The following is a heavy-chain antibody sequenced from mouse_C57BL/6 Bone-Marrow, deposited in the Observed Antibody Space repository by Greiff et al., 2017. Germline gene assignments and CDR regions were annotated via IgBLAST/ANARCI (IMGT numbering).Heavy chain of an antibody. V-gene: IGHV1-81*01. CDR3: ARFAAQATGY. Sequence: VQRVESGAELARPGASVKLSCKASGYTFTSYGISWVKQRTGPGLEWIGELYPRSGNTYYNEKFTGKATLTADKSSSTAYMELRSLTSEDSAVYFCARFAAQATGYWGQGTTLTVSS. CDR2: LYPRSGNT. D-gene: IGHD3-2*02. J-gene: IGHJ2*01. CDR1: GYTFTSYG.